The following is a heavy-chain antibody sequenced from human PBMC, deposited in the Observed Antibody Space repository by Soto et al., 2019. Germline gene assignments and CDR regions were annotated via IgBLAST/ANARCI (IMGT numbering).Heavy chain of an antibody. CDR1: GFTFSDYE. CDR3: AREGGFDWFDP. Sequence: GVLRLSCVASGFTFSDYEMNCVRQAPGKGLEWVSYISSSSSTIYYADSVKGRFTISRDNAKNSLYLQMHSLRVDDTALYYCAREGGFDWFDPWGQGTLVTVSS. J-gene: IGHJ5*02. CDR2: ISSSSSTI. V-gene: IGHV3-48*03.